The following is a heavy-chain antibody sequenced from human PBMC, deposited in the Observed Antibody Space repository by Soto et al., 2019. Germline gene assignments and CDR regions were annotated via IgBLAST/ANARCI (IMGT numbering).Heavy chain of an antibody. V-gene: IGHV4-31*03. J-gene: IGHJ4*02. CDR2: IYYSGST. D-gene: IGHD4-17*01. CDR3: ARVDDYGDYDASYYFDY. CDR1: GVSISSGGYY. Sequence: ASETLSLTCTVSGVSISSGGYYWSWIRQHPGKGLEWIGYIYYSGSTYYNPSLKSRVTISVDTSKNQFSLKLSSVTAADTAVYYCARVDDYGDYDASYYFDYWGQGTLVTVSS.